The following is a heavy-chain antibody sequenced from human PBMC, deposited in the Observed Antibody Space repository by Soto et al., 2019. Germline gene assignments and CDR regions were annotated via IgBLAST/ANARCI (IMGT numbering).Heavy chain of an antibody. CDR2: IYNSGST. CDR1: GGSINNNGYF. V-gene: IGHV4-30-4*01. J-gene: IGHJ4*02. D-gene: IGHD1-26*01. CDR3: ARGPSGDKVDY. Sequence: QVQLQESGPGVVEPSQTLSLTCTVSGGSINNNGYFWSWIRQPPGSGLEWIGHIYNSGSTYSNPSLKSRPTISVDTSKNQFSLKLSSVTAADTAVYYCARGPSGDKVDYWGQGTLVTVSS.